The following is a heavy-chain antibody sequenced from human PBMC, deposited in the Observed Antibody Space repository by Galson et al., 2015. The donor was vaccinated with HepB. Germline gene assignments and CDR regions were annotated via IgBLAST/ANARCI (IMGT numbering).Heavy chain of an antibody. CDR1: GDSVTSHSAV. CDR3: AYGSDV. J-gene: IGHJ6*02. CDR2: TYFRSQWRI. Sequence: CAISGDSVTSHSAVWNWIRQSPSRGLEWLGRTYFRSQWRIDYSVSVKSRITINADTSQNQFSLHLNPMTPEDTAVYYYAYGSDVWGQGTTVIVSS. V-gene: IGHV6-1*01.